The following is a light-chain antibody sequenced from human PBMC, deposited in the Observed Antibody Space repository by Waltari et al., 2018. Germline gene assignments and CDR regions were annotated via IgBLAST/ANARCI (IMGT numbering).Light chain of an antibody. J-gene: IGKJ5*01. V-gene: IGKV3-15*01. Sequence: EVVLTQSPDPLSVSPGASATLSCRASQSVGINLAWHQQKPGQAPRLLMYSISKRATGVPARFSGSGSGTQFTLTIGSLQSEDFAVYFCQHYNNWPLIAFGQGTRLESK. CDR3: QHYNNWPLIA. CDR2: SIS. CDR1: QSVGIN.